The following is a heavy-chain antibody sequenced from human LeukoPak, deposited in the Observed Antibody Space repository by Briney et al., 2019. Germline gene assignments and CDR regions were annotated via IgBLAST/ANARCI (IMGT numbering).Heavy chain of an antibody. V-gene: IGHV1-2*02. CDR1: GYTFTGYY. CDR3: ARDAVTAQYFDY. J-gene: IGHJ4*02. Sequence: ASVKVSCTASGYTFTGYYMHWVRQAPGQGLEWMGWINPNSGGTNYAQKFQGRVTMTRDTSISTAYMELSRLRSDDTAVYYCARDAVTAQYFDYWGQGTLVTVSS. D-gene: IGHD2-21*02. CDR2: INPNSGGT.